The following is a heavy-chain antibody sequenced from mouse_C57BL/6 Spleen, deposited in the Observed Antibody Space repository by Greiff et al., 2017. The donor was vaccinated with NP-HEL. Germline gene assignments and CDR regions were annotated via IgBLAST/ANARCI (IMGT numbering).Heavy chain of an antibody. CDR2: IDPSDSYT. D-gene: IGHD1-1*01. CDR3: ARSTGITTVVAPFDY. J-gene: IGHJ2*01. CDR1: GYTFTSYW. V-gene: IGHV1-69*01. Sequence: QVQLQQPGAELVMPGASVKLSCKASGYTFTSYWMHWVKQRPGQGLEWIGEIDPSDSYTNYNQKFKGKSTLTVDESSSTAYMQLSSLTSEDSAVYYCARSTGITTVVAPFDYWGQGTTLTVSS.